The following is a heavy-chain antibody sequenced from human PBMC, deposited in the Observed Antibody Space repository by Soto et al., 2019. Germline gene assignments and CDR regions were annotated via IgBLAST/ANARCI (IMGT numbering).Heavy chain of an antibody. Sequence: ASVKVSCKASGYPFTTYHLHWVRQAPGQGLEWMGIVYVTGTGTRSAQKFQGRLTMSVDTSKNQFSLKLTSVTAADTAIYYCARHSIAVRKNNWFDPWGQGTPVTVSS. V-gene: IGHV1-46*01. CDR3: ARHSIAVRKNNWFDP. D-gene: IGHD6-19*01. CDR2: VYVTGTGT. CDR1: GYPFTTYH. J-gene: IGHJ5*02.